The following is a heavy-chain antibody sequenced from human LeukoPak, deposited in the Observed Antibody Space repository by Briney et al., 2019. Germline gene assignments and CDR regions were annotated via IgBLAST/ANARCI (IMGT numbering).Heavy chain of an antibody. V-gene: IGHV5-51*01. D-gene: IGHD2-2*01. CDR2: IYPGDSDT. J-gene: IGHJ3*02. CDR3: ASHMGYCISMSCFHAFYI. CDR1: GSSFTSYW. Sequence: GESLKISCKGSGSSFTSYWIGWVREMPGKGLEWMGIIYPGDSDTRYSPSFQGQVTISADKSISTAYLQWSSLKASDTAMYYCASHMGYCISMSCFHAFYICGQGTMVTVSS.